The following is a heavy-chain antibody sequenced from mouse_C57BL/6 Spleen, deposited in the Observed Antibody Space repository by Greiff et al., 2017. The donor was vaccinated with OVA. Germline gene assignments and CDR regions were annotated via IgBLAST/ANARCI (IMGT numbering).Heavy chain of an antibody. D-gene: IGHD2-14*01. CDR2: ISSGSSTI. CDR3: ARGYPSYFDV. J-gene: IGHJ1*03. V-gene: IGHV5-17*01. Sequence: EVKLMESGGGLVKPGGSLKLSCAASGFTFSDYGMHWVRQAPEKGLEWVAYISSGSSTIYYADTVKGRFTISRYNAKNTLFLQMTSLRSEDTAMYYCARGYPSYFDVWGTGTTVTVSS. CDR1: GFTFSDYG.